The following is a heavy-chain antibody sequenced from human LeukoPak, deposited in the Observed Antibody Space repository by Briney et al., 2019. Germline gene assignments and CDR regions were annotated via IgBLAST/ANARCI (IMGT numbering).Heavy chain of an antibody. Sequence: ASVKVSCKASGYTFTSYGISWVRQAPGQGLEWMGWISAYNGNTNYAQKLQGRVTMTTDTSTSTAYMELRSLRSDDTAVYYCASMIKDDFWSGYPYYFDYWGQGTLVTVSS. CDR2: ISAYNGNT. J-gene: IGHJ4*02. CDR3: ASMIKDDFWSGYPYYFDY. V-gene: IGHV1-18*01. D-gene: IGHD3-3*01. CDR1: GYTFTSYG.